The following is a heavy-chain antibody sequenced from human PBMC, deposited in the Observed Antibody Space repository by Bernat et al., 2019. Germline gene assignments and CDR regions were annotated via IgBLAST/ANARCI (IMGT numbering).Heavy chain of an antibody. Sequence: EVQLVESGGGLVQPGGSLRLSCAASGFTFSSYEMNWVRQAPGKGLEWVSYISSSGSTIYYADSVKGRFTISRDNAKNSLYLQMNSLRAEDTAVYYCAGGGGGYCSGGSCYLGSAFDIWGQGTMVTVSS. CDR1: GFTFSSYE. D-gene: IGHD2-15*01. V-gene: IGHV3-48*03. CDR2: ISSSGSTI. CDR3: AGGGGGYCSGGSCYLGSAFDI. J-gene: IGHJ3*02.